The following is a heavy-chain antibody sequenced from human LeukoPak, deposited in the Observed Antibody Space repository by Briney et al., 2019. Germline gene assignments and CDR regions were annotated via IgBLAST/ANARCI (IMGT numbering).Heavy chain of an antibody. CDR3: SRRGGSNGWGDFDF. CDR2: IGGSGVSI. D-gene: IGHD6-19*01. Sequence: GGSLRLSCTASGFTFNRHAFNWVRQAPGKGLEWVSSIGGSGVSIFYADSVEGRFTISRDNGKNTVYLQMNSLRAEDTAIYYCSRRGGSNGWGDFDFWGQGTLVSVSS. V-gene: IGHV3-23*01. CDR1: GFTFNRHA. J-gene: IGHJ4*02.